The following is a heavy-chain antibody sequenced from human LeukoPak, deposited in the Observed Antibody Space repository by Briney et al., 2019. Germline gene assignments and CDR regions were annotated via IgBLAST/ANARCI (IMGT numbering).Heavy chain of an antibody. V-gene: IGHV1-69*05. J-gene: IGHJ6*04. Sequence: SVKVSCKASGGTFSSYAISLVRQAPGQGLEWMGGIIPIFGTANYAQKFQGRVTITTDESTSTAYMELSSLRSEDTSVYYCAMGGVTPPPSTDVWGKGTTVTVSS. CDR3: AMGGVTPPPSTDV. D-gene: IGHD2-21*02. CDR2: IIPIFGTA. CDR1: GGTFSSYA.